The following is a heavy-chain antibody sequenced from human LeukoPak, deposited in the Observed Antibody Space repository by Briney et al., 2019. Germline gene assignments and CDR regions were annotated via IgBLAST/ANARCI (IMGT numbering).Heavy chain of an antibody. J-gene: IGHJ3*02. D-gene: IGHD5-24*01. CDR1: GASVSSTDYF. Sequence: PSQTLSLTCTVSGASVSSTDYFWNWIRQPAGKGLEGIGRIYASGNTDYNPSLKSRVTMSLDTSKNQFSLKMNSVTAADSAVYFCARYREGYNYVPHALDIWGQGTVVTVSS. CDR2: IYASGNT. V-gene: IGHV4-61*02. CDR3: ARYREGYNYVPHALDI.